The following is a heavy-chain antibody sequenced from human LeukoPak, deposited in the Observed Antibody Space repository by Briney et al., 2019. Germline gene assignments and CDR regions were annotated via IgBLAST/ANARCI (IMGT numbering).Heavy chain of an antibody. D-gene: IGHD4-17*01. CDR3: ARDSSGYGSSWYFDL. V-gene: IGHV4-59*11. Sequence: SETLSLTCTVSGGSISSHYWSWIRQPPGKGLEWIGYIYYSGSTNYNPSLKSRVTISIDTSKNQFSLKLSSVTAADTAVYYCARDSSGYGSSWYFDLWGRGTLVTVSS. J-gene: IGHJ2*01. CDR1: GGSISSHY. CDR2: IYYSGST.